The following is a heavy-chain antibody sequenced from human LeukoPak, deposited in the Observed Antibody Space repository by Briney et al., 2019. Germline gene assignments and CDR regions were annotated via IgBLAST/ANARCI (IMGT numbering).Heavy chain of an antibody. CDR1: GFTVSSNY. D-gene: IGHD2-15*01. CDR2: IYSGGST. J-gene: IGHJ4*02. V-gene: IGHV3-53*01. Sequence: PGGSLRLSCAASGFTVSSNYMSWVRQAPGKGLEWVSVIYSGGSTYYADSVKGRFTISRDISKNTLYLQVNSLRADDTAVYYCANSGLNRFEYWGQGALVTVSS. CDR3: ANSGLNRFEY.